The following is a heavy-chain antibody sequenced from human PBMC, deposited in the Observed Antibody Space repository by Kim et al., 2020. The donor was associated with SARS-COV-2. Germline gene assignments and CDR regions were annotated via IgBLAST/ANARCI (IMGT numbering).Heavy chain of an antibody. J-gene: IGHJ5*02. V-gene: IGHV1-69*13. CDR3: ARDSVITMVRGPHRWFDP. CDR2: IIPIFGTA. CDR1: GGTFSSYA. D-gene: IGHD3-10*01. Sequence: SVKVSCKASGGTFSSYAISWVRQAPGQGLEWMGGIIPIFGTANYAQKFQGRVTITADESTSTAYMEMSSLRSEDTAVYYCARDSVITMVRGPHRWFDPWGQGTLVTVSS.